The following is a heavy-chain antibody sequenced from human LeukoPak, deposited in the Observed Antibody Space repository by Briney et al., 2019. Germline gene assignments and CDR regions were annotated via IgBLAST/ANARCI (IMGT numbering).Heavy chain of an antibody. CDR3: ARSYMVRGWYFDL. D-gene: IGHD3-10*01. V-gene: IGHV3-48*01. CDR2: ISSSSSTI. CDR1: GFTFSSYS. Sequence: PGGSLRLSCAASGFTFSSYSMNWVRQAPGKGLEWVSYISSSSSTIYYADSVKGRFTISRDNSKNTLYLQMNSLRAEDTAVYYCARSYMVRGWYFDLWGRGTLVTVSS. J-gene: IGHJ2*01.